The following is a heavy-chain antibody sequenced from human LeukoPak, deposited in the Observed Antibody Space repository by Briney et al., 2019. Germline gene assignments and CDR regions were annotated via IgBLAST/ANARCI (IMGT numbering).Heavy chain of an antibody. CDR3: ARVLNCYDSSGYSY. Sequence: GASVKVSCKASGYTFTSYGISWVRQAPGQGLEWMGWISAYNGNTNYAQKLQGRVTMTTDTSTSTAYMELRSLRSDDTAVYYCARVLNCYDSSGYSYWGQGTLVTVSS. D-gene: IGHD3-22*01. CDR1: GYTFTSYG. J-gene: IGHJ4*02. V-gene: IGHV1-18*01. CDR2: ISAYNGNT.